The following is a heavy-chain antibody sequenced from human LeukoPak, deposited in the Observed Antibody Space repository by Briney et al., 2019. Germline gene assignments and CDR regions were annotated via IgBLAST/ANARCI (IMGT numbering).Heavy chain of an antibody. CDR1: GFTFSSYA. CDR3: AGGGYGMDV. Sequence: PGGSLRLSCAASGFTFSSYAMHWVRQAPGKGLEWVAVISYDGSNKYYADSVKGRFTISRDNSKNTLYLQMNSLRAEDTAVYYCAGGGYGMDVWGQGTTVTVSS. J-gene: IGHJ6*02. V-gene: IGHV3-30-3*01. CDR2: ISYDGSNK.